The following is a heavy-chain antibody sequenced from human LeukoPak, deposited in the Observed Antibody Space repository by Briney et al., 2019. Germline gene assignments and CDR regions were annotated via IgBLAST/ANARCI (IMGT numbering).Heavy chain of an antibody. V-gene: IGHV4-59*01. Sequence: SETLSLTCTVSGGSISRYYWNWIRQPPGKGLEWIGYIYYIGDTNYTPSLKSRVTISVDTSKTQFPLKLTSVTAADTAVYYCARDRGYSGYDYYGMDVWGQGTTVTVSS. CDR1: GGSISRYY. J-gene: IGHJ6*02. D-gene: IGHD5-12*01. CDR2: IYYIGDT. CDR3: ARDRGYSGYDYYGMDV.